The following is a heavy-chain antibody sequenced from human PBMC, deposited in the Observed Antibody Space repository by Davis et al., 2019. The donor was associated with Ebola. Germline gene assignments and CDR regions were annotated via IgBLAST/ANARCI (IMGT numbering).Heavy chain of an antibody. D-gene: IGHD3-10*02. CDR1: GFTFSSFA. CDR3: ARHYVYDYYMGLDV. J-gene: IGHJ6*02. V-gene: IGHV3-66*04. Sequence: GGSLRLSCAASGFTFSSFAMSWVRQAPGKGLEWVSVIYTGGRTYYTDSVKGRFTISRDNSKNTIYLQMNSLRAGDTAVYYCARHYVYDYYMGLDVWGQGTTVTVSS. CDR2: IYTGGRT.